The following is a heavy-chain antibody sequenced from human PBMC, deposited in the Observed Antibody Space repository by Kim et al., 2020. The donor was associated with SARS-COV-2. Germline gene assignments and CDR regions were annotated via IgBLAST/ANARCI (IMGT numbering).Heavy chain of an antibody. Sequence: DINYADSVRGRFTISRDNSKNSVYLQISSLRADDTAVYHCARDWGWGFDSWGQGTLVTVSS. V-gene: IGHV3-11*06. J-gene: IGHJ5*01. D-gene: IGHD3-16*01. CDR3: ARDWGWGFDS. CDR2: DI.